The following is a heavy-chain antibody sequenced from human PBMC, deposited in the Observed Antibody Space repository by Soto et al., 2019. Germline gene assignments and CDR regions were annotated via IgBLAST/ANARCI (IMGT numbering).Heavy chain of an antibody. D-gene: IGHD5-18*01. J-gene: IGHJ5*02. CDR3: AINGLEGYSYEAYWFDP. Sequence: QVQLVQSGAEVKKPGSSVKVSCKASGGTFSSYAISWVRQAPGQGLEWMGGIIPIFGTANYAQKFQGRVTITADESTSTAYMELSSLRSEDTAVYYCAINGLEGYSYEAYWFDPWGQGTLVTVSS. CDR1: GGTFSSYA. V-gene: IGHV1-69*01. CDR2: IIPIFGTA.